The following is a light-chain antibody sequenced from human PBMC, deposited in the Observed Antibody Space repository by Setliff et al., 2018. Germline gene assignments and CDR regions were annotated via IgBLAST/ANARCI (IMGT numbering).Light chain of an antibody. J-gene: IGLJ1*01. Sequence: QSVLAQPPSVSAAPRQKVTISCSGSSSNIGSSYVSWYQQVPGTAPKLLIYDNNKRPSGIPDRFSGSKSGASGTLDITGLQTGDEAEYYCGAWDRSLSVYVFGTGTKVTVL. CDR2: DNN. CDR1: SSNIGSSY. CDR3: GAWDRSLSVYV. V-gene: IGLV1-51*01.